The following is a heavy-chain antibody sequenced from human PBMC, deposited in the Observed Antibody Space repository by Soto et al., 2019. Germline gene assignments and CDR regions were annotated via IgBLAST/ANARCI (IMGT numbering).Heavy chain of an antibody. CDR3: AREYSSSAGWFDP. D-gene: IGHD6-6*01. Sequence: PSETLSLTCAVSDYSIGRGYYWGWIRQPPGGGLEWIGSIYHSGNTHYNPSLKSRVTISVDTSKNRFSLKLKPVTAADTAVYFCAREYSSSAGWFDPWGQGAQVTVSS. J-gene: IGHJ5*02. V-gene: IGHV4-38-2*02. CDR2: IYHSGNT. CDR1: DYSIGRGYY.